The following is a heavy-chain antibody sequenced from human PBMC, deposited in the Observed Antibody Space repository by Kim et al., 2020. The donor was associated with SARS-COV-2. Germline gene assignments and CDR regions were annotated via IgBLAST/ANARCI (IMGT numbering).Heavy chain of an antibody. CDR1: GFTFSSYG. J-gene: IGHJ6*02. CDR3: ARDLDDILTGYYRAYYYYGMDV. D-gene: IGHD3-9*01. V-gene: IGHV3-33*01. CDR2: IWYDGSNK. Sequence: GGSLRPSCAASGFTFSSYGMHWVRQAPGKGLEWVAVIWYDGSNKYYADSVKGRFTISRDNSKNTLYLQMNSLRAEDTAVYYCARDLDDILTGYYRAYYYYGMDVWGQGTTVTVSS.